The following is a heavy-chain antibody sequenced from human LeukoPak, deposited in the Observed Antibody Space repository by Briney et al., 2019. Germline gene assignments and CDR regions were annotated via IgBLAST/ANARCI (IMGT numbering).Heavy chain of an antibody. CDR3: ARSKKAGVGVAGTGWYFDP. CDR1: GYTFTTYG. Sequence: ASVKVSCKASGYTFTTYGISWVRQAPGQGLEWMGWISTYIDNTKYAHKFQGRVTMTTDTSTSTAYMEVRSLRSDDTAVYFCARSKKAGVGVAGTGWYFDPWGQGTLATASS. D-gene: IGHD6-19*01. CDR2: ISTYIDNT. J-gene: IGHJ5*02. V-gene: IGHV1-18*01.